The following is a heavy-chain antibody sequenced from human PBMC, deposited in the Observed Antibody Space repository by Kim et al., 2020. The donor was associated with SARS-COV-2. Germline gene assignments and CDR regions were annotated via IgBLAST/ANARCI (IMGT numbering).Heavy chain of an antibody. CDR2: INTDTGSP. CDR3: SMVFWWGSRYTVA. V-gene: IGHV7-4-1*02. D-gene: IGHD3-16*02. CDR1: GYTFTNHA. J-gene: IGHJ5*02. Sequence: ASVKVSCKASGYTFTNHAINWVRQAPGRGLEWMGWINTDTGSPTYAPDFTGRFVFSLDTSVSTAYLQIRSLEGEDPGLYYCSMVFWWGSRYTVAWGQGTL.